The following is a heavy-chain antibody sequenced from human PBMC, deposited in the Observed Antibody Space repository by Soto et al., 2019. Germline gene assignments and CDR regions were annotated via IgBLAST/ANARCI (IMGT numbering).Heavy chain of an antibody. CDR1: GYTFTSYY. J-gene: IGHJ4*02. CDR3: AREGQLGY. CDR2: INPSGGST. Sequence: ASVKVSCKASGYTFTSYYMHWVRQAPGQGLEWMGIINPSGGSTSYAQKFQGRVTMTRDTSISTAYMELRSLRSDDTAVYYCAREGQLGYWGQGTLVTVSS. V-gene: IGHV1-46*01. D-gene: IGHD6-6*01.